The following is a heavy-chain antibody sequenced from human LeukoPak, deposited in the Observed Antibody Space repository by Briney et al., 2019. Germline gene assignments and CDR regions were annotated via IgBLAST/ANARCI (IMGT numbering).Heavy chain of an antibody. J-gene: IGHJ6*03. CDR2: IYYSRST. CDR1: GGSMRSSSYY. CDR3: ARDYYDSSGWGLYYYMDV. Sequence: PSETLSLTCTVSGGSMRSSSYYWGWIRQPPGKGLEWIGTIYYSRSTDYNASLKSRVTISLDTSKNQFSLKLSSVTAADTAVYYCARDYYDSSGWGLYYYMDVWGKGTTVTVSS. V-gene: IGHV4-39*07. D-gene: IGHD3-22*01.